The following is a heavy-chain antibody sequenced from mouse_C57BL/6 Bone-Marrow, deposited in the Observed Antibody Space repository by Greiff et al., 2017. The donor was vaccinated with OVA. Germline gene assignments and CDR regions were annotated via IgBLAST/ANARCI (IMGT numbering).Heavy chain of an antibody. CDR1: GFTFSSYG. Sequence: DVMLVESGGDLVKPGGSLKLSCAASGFTFSSYGMSWVRQTPDKRLEWVATISSGGSYTYYPDSVKGRFTISRDNAKNTLYLQMSSLKSEDTAMYYCARHHGTGMGYWGQGTLVTVSA. D-gene: IGHD4-1*01. V-gene: IGHV5-6*02. CDR2: ISSGGSYT. CDR3: ARHHGTGMGY. J-gene: IGHJ3*01.